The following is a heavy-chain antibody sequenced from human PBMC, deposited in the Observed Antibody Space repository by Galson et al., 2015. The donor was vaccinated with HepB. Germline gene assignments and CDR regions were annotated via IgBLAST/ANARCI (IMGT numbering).Heavy chain of an antibody. CDR2: ISWDDDK. D-gene: IGHD3-22*01. Sequence: PALGKPTQTLTLTCTFSGFSLSTSGVGVGWIRQPPGKALEWLALISWDDDKRYSPSLKSRLTITKDTSKNQVVLTMTNMDSVDTATYYCAHDDYYDSSGYWRYFDYWGQGTLVTVSS. CDR3: AHDDYYDSSGYWRYFDY. J-gene: IGHJ4*02. V-gene: IGHV2-5*02. CDR1: GFSLSTSGVG.